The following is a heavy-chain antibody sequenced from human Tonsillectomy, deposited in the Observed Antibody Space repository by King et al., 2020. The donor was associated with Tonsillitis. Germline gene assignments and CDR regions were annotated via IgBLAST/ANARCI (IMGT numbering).Heavy chain of an antibody. CDR2: ISGSSSSI. J-gene: IGHJ4*02. CDR3: ARDAYCSSTSCFRHFDY. V-gene: IGHV3-48*01. D-gene: IGHD2-2*01. Sequence: VQLVESGGGLVQPGGSLRLSCAASGFTFSSYSMNWVRQAPGKGLEWVSYISGSSSSIYYADSWKGRFTISRGKAKNSLYLQMNSLRAEDTAVYYCARDAYCSSTSCFRHFDYWGQGTLVTVSS. CDR1: GFTFSSYS.